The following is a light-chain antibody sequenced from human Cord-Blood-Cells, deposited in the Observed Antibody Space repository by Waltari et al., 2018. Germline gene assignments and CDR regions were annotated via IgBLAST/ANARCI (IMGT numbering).Light chain of an antibody. V-gene: IGLV2-23*03. CDR2: EGS. J-gene: IGLJ1*01. CDR3: CSYVGSSTFV. Sequence: QSALTQPASVSGSPGQSITISCPGTSRDVGSYNLFSWYQQPPGKAPKLMIYEGSKRPSGVSNRFSGSKSGNTASLTISGLQAEDEADYYCCSYVGSSTFVFGTGTKVTVL. CDR1: SRDVGSYNL.